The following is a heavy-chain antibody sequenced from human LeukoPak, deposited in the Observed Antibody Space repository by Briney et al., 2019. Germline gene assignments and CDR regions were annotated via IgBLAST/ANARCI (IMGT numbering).Heavy chain of an antibody. D-gene: IGHD3-22*01. V-gene: IGHV3-23*01. Sequence: PGGSLRLSCAASGFTFSSYAMSWVRQAPGKGLEWVSAISGSGGSTYYADSVKGRFTISRDNSKNTLYLQMNSLRAEDAAVYYCATTDSSGDPVKAEYFQHWGQGTLVTVSS. CDR1: GFTFSSYA. CDR2: ISGSGGST. J-gene: IGHJ1*01. CDR3: ATTDSSGDPVKAEYFQH.